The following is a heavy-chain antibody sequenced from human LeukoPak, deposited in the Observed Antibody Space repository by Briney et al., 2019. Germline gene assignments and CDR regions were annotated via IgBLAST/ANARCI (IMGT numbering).Heavy chain of an antibody. Sequence: PSETLSLTCTISGGSIDTYNYYWGWIRQPPGKGLEWIGSIYFDGSTYYNPSLKSRVTISLPTSNNQFSLKLRSVTAADTAVYYCARRYYSSSDARLGGIFDYWGQGTLVTVSS. D-gene: IGHD6-13*01. V-gene: IGHV4-39*07. J-gene: IGHJ4*02. CDR3: ARRYYSSSDARLGGIFDY. CDR1: GGSIDTYNYY. CDR2: IYFDGST.